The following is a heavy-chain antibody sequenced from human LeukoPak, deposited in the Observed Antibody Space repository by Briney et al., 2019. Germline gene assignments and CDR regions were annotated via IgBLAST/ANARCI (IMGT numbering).Heavy chain of an antibody. D-gene: IGHD3-3*01. CDR3: TRDRFDFWSGAFDY. CDR2: IRSKAYGGTT. Sequence: GGSLRLSCTASGFTFCDYAMSWVRQAPGKGLEWVGFIRSKAYGGTTEYAASVKGRFTISRDDSKSIAYLQMNSLKTEDTAVYYCTRDRFDFWSGAFDYWGQGTLVTVSS. V-gene: IGHV3-49*04. CDR1: GFTFCDYA. J-gene: IGHJ4*02.